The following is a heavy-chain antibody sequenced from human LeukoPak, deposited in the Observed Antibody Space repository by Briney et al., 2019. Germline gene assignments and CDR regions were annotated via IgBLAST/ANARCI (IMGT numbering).Heavy chain of an antibody. V-gene: IGHV1-8*01. CDR3: ARGRRSIAVAGTEYYFDY. CDR1: GYTFTSYD. CDR2: MNPNSGNT. J-gene: IGHJ4*02. D-gene: IGHD6-19*01. Sequence: ASVKVSCKASGYTFTSYDINWVRQATGQGLEWMGWMNPNSGNTGYAQKFHGRVTMTRNTSISTAYMELSSLRSEDTAVYYCARGRRSIAVAGTEYYFDYWGQGTLVTVSS.